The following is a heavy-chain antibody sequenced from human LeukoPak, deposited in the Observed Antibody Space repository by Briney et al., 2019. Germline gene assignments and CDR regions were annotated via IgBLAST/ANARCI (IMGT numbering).Heavy chain of an antibody. CDR1: GGSISSGGYS. CDR3: ARDWGGWFGELLFDY. CDR2: IYTSGST. Sequence: SETLSLTCAVSGGSISSGGYSWSWIRQPAGKGLEWIGRIYTSGSTNYNPSLKSRVAMSVDTSKNQFSLKLSSVTAADTAVYYCARDWGGWFGELLFDYWGQGTLVTVSS. J-gene: IGHJ4*02. D-gene: IGHD3-10*01. V-gene: IGHV4-61*02.